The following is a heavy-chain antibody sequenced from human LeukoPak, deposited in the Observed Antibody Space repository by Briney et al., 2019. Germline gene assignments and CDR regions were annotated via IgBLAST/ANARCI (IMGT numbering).Heavy chain of an antibody. J-gene: IGHJ4*02. CDR1: GGSISSTSYY. D-gene: IGHD5-24*01. CDR2: IYYGGGT. CDR3: ARSEMGTMFEY. V-gene: IGHV4-39*01. Sequence: SETLSLTCTVSGGSISSTSYYWGWIRQPPGKGLEWIGSIYYGGGTYYNPSLKSRVTISVDTSKNQFSLQLSSVTAADTALYYCARSEMGTMFEYWGQGTLVTVSS.